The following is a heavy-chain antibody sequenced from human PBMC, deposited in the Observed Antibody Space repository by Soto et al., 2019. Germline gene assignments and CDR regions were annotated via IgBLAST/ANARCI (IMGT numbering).Heavy chain of an antibody. Sequence: QVQLQESGPRLVEPSETLSLTCTVAGGSISSYFWSWIRQPPGKGLEWIGYIYYTGSTNYNPSLTPRVTISVDTSKHQFSLQLSSVTAADTAVYYWANFNRYFDLWGRGTLVTVSS. CDR2: IYYTGST. V-gene: IGHV4-59*01. CDR1: GGSISSYF. J-gene: IGHJ2*01. CDR3: ANFNRYFDL.